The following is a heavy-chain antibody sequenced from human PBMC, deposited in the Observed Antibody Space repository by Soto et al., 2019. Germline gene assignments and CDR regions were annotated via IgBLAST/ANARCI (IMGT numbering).Heavy chain of an antibody. Sequence: QVQLVQSGAEVKKPGSSVKVSCKASGGTFSSYTISWVRQAPGQWLEWMGRIIPILGIANYAQKFQGRVTITADKSTSTAYMELSSLRSEDTAVYYCAREMTTVNAFDVWGKGTMVTVSS. V-gene: IGHV1-69*08. J-gene: IGHJ3*01. CDR2: IIPILGIA. CDR1: GGTFSSYT. D-gene: IGHD4-17*01. CDR3: AREMTTVNAFDV.